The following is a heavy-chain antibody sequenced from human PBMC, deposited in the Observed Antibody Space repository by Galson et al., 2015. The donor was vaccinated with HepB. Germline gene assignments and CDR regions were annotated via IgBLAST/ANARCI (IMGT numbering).Heavy chain of an antibody. J-gene: IGHJ4*02. CDR1: GYTFTSYD. V-gene: IGHV1-8*01. CDR3: ARGQGTYYDYIWGSLDDY. D-gene: IGHD3-16*01. Sequence: SVKVSCKASGYTFTSYDINWVRQATGQGLEWMGWMSPNSGNTGYAQKFQGRVTMTRNTSISTAYMELSSLRSEDTAVYYCARGQGTYYDYIWGSLDDYWGQGTLVTVSS. CDR2: MSPNSGNT.